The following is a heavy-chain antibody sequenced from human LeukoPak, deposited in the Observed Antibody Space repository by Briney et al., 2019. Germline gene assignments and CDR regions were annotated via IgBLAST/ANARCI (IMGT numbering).Heavy chain of an antibody. Sequence: SETLSLTCTVSGASISSYYWSWIRQPPGKGLEWIGYTYYSGSSNYNPSLKSRVTISVDTSKNQFSLKLSSVTAADTAVYYCARYPFDGYNYYFDYWGQGTLVTVSS. CDR3: ARYPFDGYNYYFDY. CDR2: TYYSGSS. V-gene: IGHV4-59*01. D-gene: IGHD5-24*01. CDR1: GASISSYY. J-gene: IGHJ4*02.